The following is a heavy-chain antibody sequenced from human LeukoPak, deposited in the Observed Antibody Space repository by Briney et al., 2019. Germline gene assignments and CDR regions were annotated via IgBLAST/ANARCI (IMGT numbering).Heavy chain of an antibody. D-gene: IGHD5-24*01. CDR3: ARVTDGYNYP. J-gene: IGHJ5*02. V-gene: IGHV1-69*05. Sequence: WVKVSCKASGGTFSGYAISWVRQAPGQGLEWMGGIIPIFGTANYAQKFQGRVTITTDESTSTAYMELSSLRSEDTAVYYCARVTDGYNYPWGQGTLVTVSS. CDR2: IIPIFGTA. CDR1: GGTFSGYA.